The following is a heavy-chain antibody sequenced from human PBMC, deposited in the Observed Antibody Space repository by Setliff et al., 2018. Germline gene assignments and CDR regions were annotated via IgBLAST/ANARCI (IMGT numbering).Heavy chain of an antibody. Sequence: SGPTLVNPTQTLTLTCSFSGFSLTTTGMCVNWIRQPPGKALEWLARIDWDDDKFYTTSLKTRLTISKDTSKNQVVLSMTNMGPADTATYHCARTYHPDDSPGYYSLPDYWGQGTLVTVSS. J-gene: IGHJ4*02. V-gene: IGHV2-70*17. CDR3: ARTYHPDDSPGYYSLPDY. CDR2: IDWDDDK. CDR1: GFSLTTTGMC. D-gene: IGHD3-9*01.